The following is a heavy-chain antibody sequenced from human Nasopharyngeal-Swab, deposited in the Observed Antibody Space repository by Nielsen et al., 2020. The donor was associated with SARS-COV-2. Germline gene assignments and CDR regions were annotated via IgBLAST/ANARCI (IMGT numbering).Heavy chain of an antibody. J-gene: IGHJ4*02. CDR1: GFTFTSSA. Sequence: SVNVSCKASGFTFTSSALQWVRQARGQRLEWIGWIVVPNGNTNYAQKFQERVTITRDMSTSTAYMELRSLRSEDTAVYYCAALNSGSFRYWGQGTLVSVSS. V-gene: IGHV1-58*01. CDR2: IVVPNGNT. D-gene: IGHD1-26*01. CDR3: AALNSGSFRY.